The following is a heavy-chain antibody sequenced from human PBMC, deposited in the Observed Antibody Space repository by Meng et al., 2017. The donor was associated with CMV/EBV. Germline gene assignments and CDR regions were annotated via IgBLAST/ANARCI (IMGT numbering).Heavy chain of an antibody. D-gene: IGHD1-14*01. Sequence: GSLRLPCAVYGGSFSGYYWSWIRQPPGKGLEWIGEINHSGSTNYNPSLKSRVTISVDTSKNQFSLKLSSVTAADTAVYYCARGLGRKPHYYYYYGMDVWGQGTTVTVSS. CDR1: GGSFSGYY. CDR2: INHSGST. CDR3: ARGLGRKPHYYYYYGMDV. V-gene: IGHV4-34*01. J-gene: IGHJ6*02.